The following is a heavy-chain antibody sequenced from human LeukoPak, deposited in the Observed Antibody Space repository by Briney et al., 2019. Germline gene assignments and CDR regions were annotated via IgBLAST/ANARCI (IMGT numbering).Heavy chain of an antibody. J-gene: IGHJ4*02. CDR3: AKDITGSYYYFDY. CDR1: GFAFSSYA. D-gene: IGHD1-26*01. V-gene: IGHV3-23*01. CDR2: ISGSGGST. Sequence: PGGSLRLSCTASGFAFSSYAMSWVRRAPGKGLEWVSAISGSGGSTYYADSVKGRFTISRDNSKNTLYLQMNSLRAEDTAVYYCAKDITGSYYYFDYWGQGTLVTVSS.